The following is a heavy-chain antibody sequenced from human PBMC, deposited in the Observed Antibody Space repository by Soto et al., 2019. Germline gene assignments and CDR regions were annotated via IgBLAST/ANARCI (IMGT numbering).Heavy chain of an antibody. CDR1: GFTFSSYA. Sequence: GGSLRLSCAASGFTFSSYAMSWVRQAPGKGLEWVSAISGSGGSTYYADSVKGRFTISRDNSKNTLYLQMNSLRAEDTAVYYCAKSRAGSELKSGDPPDAFDIWGQGTMVTVSS. CDR2: ISGSGGST. D-gene: IGHD1-26*01. CDR3: AKSRAGSELKSGDPPDAFDI. V-gene: IGHV3-23*01. J-gene: IGHJ3*02.